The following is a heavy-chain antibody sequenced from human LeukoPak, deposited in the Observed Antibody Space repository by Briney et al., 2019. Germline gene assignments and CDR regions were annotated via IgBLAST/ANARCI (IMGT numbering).Heavy chain of an antibody. CDR1: GFNVSSNY. V-gene: IGHV3-66*01. D-gene: IGHD6-13*01. Sequence: PGGSLRLSCAASGFNVSSNYMSWVRQAPGKGLEWVSVIYSGGTTYYADSVKGRFTISRDNSKNTLYLQMNSLRAEDTAVYYCARSRIAAAGTGYWGQGTLVTVSS. J-gene: IGHJ4*02. CDR3: ARSRIAAAGTGY. CDR2: IYSGGTT.